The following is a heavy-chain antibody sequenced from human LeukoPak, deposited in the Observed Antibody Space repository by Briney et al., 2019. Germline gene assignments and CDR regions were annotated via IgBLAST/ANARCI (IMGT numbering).Heavy chain of an antibody. CDR1: GGSISSGSYY. J-gene: IGHJ4*02. CDR2: IYTSGST. D-gene: IGHD2-8*01. V-gene: IGHV4-61*02. Sequence: SETLSLTCTVSGGSISSGSYYWSWIRQPAGKGLGWIGRIYTSGSTNYNPSLKSRVTISVDTSKNQFSLKLSSVTAADTAVYYCRMDKYYFDYWGQGTLVTVSS. CDR3: RMDKYYFDY.